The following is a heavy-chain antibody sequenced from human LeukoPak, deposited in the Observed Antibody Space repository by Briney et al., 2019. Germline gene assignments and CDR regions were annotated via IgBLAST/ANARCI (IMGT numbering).Heavy chain of an antibody. CDR3: AKKSGAAFYNWFDP. D-gene: IGHD1-26*01. CDR1: GFTFSSFG. J-gene: IGHJ5*02. V-gene: IGHV3-30*02. Sequence: AGSLRLSCAASGFTFSSFGMHWVRQAPGKGLEWVAYIRYDGSNKKYADSLEGRFTISRDNSKNALYLQIDSLRPEDTAVYYCAKKSGAAFYNWFDPWGQGTLVTVSS. CDR2: IRYDGSNK.